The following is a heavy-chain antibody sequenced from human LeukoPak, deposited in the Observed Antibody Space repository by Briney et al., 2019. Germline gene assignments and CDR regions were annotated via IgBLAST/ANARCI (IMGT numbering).Heavy chain of an antibody. D-gene: IGHD3-22*01. V-gene: IGHV4-59*01. CDR2: IYSSGST. CDR1: GGSIRGYY. J-gene: IGHJ4*02. Sequence: PSETLSLTCNVSGGSIRGYYWSWIRQPPGKGLEWIGYIYSSGSTNYNPSLKSRVAMSVDTSKNQFSLKVSSVTAADTAVYYCARDYYDTNGYYYRLDYWGQGTLVTVSS. CDR3: ARDYYDTNGYYYRLDY.